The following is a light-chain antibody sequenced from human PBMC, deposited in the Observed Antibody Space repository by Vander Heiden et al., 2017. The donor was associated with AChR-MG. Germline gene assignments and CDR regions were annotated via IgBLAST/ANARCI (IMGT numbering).Light chain of an antibody. CDR1: QGISNY. CDR2: AAS. CDR3: QKENWASLT. V-gene: IGKV1-27*01. Sequence: DIPITPSPSSLSASVGDGVTITCRASQGISNYVAWYQQKPGKVPKLLFYAASTVQAVVPSRSSGRGSRTDSTLTSSSLQPEYVATYCWQKENWASLTFGGGTKVEIK. J-gene: IGKJ4*01.